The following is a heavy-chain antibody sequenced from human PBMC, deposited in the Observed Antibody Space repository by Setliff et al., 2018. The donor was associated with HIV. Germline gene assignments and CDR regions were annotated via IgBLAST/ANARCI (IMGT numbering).Heavy chain of an antibody. J-gene: IGHJ4*02. D-gene: IGHD4-17*01. V-gene: IGHV1-2*02. CDR2: IYPNTGGT. CDR3: TRSTTAD. Sequence: ASVKVSCKASGYTFTGYYMHWVRQAPGEGLEWIGWIYPNTGGTNYAQKFQGRVTMTRDTSIRTAYMELRMLTSDDTAIYYCTRSTTADWGQGTMVTVSS. CDR1: GYTFTGYY.